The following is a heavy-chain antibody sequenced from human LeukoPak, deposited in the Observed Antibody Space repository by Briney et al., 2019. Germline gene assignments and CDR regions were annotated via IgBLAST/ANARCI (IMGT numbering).Heavy chain of an antibody. V-gene: IGHV4-59*01. CDR1: GGSINNYY. CDR2: TSYSGVT. J-gene: IGHJ6*03. CDR3: ARCPKGVYYYYMDV. Sequence: SETLSLPCTVSGGSINNYYWSWFRQPPGKGLEWIGYTSYSGVTDYNPSLKSRVTISLDTSKKQFSLKLTSVTAAATAVYYCARCPKGVYYYYMDVWGKGTTVTVSS.